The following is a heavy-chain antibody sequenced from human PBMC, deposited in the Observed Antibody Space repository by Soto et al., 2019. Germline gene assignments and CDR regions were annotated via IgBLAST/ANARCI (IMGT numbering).Heavy chain of an antibody. CDR2: IYYSGST. J-gene: IGHJ4*02. CDR3: VRVANGGRFDY. D-gene: IGHD2-15*01. Sequence: TSETLSLTCTVSGGSISSSSYYWCWLRQPPGKGLEWIGSIYYSGSTYYNPSLKSRVTMSVDTSKNQFSLKLSSVTAADTAVYYCVRVANGGRFDYWGPGNMVT. V-gene: IGHV4-39*01. CDR1: GGSISSSSYY.